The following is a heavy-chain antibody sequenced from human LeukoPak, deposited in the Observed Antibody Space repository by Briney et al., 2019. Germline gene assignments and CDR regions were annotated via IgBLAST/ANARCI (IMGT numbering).Heavy chain of an antibody. CDR2: INPSGGST. CDR3: ARVLRIGYCSSTSCYRSGFDY. V-gene: IGHV1-46*03. J-gene: IGHJ4*02. D-gene: IGHD2-2*03. CDR1: GYTFTSYY. Sequence: AASVKVSCKASGYTFTSYYMHWVRQAPGQGLEWMGIINPSGGSTSYAQKFQGRVTMTRDTSTSTVYMELSSLRSEDTAVYYCARVLRIGYCSSTSCYRSGFDYWGQGTLVTVSS.